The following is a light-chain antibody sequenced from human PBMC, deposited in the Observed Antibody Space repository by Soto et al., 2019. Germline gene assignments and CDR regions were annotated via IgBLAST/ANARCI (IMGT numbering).Light chain of an antibody. CDR3: QQQNTYPLT. V-gene: IGKV1-9*01. CDR2: HAS. Sequence: DIQLTQSPSFLSASVGDRVTVTCRASQGISFYLAWYQQKPGKAPQLLIYHASTLQSGVPSRFSGSGSGTEFTLTISSLQPEDFATYYCQQQNTYPLTFGGGTKVEIK. J-gene: IGKJ4*01. CDR1: QGISFY.